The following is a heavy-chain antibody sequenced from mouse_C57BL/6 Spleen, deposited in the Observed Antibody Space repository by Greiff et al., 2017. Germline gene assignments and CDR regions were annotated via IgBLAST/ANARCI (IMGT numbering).Heavy chain of an antibody. J-gene: IGHJ4*01. CDR2: ISDGGSYT. CDR1: GFTFSSYA. Sequence: EVQRVESGAGLVKPGGSLKLSCAASGFTFSSYAMSWVRQTPEKGLEWVGTISDGGSYTYYADNVKGRVTISRDKAKNNLYLQMSHLKAEDTAMYYCAYGGSYYAMDDWGQGTSVTVSS. V-gene: IGHV5-4*01. CDR3: AYGGSYYAMDD. D-gene: IGHD1-1*02.